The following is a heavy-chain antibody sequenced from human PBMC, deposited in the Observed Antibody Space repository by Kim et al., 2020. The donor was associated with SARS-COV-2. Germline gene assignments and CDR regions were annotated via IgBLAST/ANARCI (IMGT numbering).Heavy chain of an antibody. CDR1: GFTFSSYA. V-gene: IGHV3-30*04. Sequence: GGSLRLSCAASGFTFSSYAMHWVRQAPGKGLEWVAVISYDGSNKYYVDSVKGRFTISRDNSKNTLYLQMNSLRAEDTAVYYCAREWWLVFDYWGQGTLVT. CDR3: AREWWLVFDY. D-gene: IGHD6-19*01. J-gene: IGHJ4*02. CDR2: ISYDGSNK.